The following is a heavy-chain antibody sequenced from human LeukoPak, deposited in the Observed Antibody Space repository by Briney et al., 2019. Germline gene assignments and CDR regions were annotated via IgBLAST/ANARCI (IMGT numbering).Heavy chain of an antibody. CDR3: ARVLPAWATYYYDSSGYYTFDY. V-gene: IGHV1-8*01. CDR1: GYTFTSYD. CDR2: MNPNSGNT. D-gene: IGHD3-22*01. Sequence: ASVKVSCKASGYTFTSYDINWVRQATGQGLEWMGWMNPNSGNTGYAQKFQGRGTMTRNTSKSTAYMELSSLRSEDTAVYYCARVLPAWATYYYDSSGYYTFDYWGQGTLVSVSS. J-gene: IGHJ4*02.